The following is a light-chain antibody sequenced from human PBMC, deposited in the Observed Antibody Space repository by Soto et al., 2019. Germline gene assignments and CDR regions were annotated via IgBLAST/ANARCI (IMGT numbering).Light chain of an antibody. Sequence: DVQMTQSPSTLSASVGDRVTITCRASQGVNIWLAWYQQKPGRAPKLLIHRASILESGVPSRFSGSGSGTEFTLTISSLQPDDFATYYCQQYNSYSQTFGQGTKVDIK. CDR3: QQYNSYSQT. V-gene: IGKV1-5*03. CDR1: QGVNIW. J-gene: IGKJ1*01. CDR2: RAS.